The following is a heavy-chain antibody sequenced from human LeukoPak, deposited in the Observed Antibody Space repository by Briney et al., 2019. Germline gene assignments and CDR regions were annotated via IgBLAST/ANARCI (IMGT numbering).Heavy chain of an antibody. V-gene: IGHV3-11*01. CDR2: ISSSGSTI. Sequence: GGSLRLSCAASGFTFSDYYMSWIRQAPGKGLEWVSYISSSGSTIYYADSVKGRFTISRDNAKNSLYLQMNSLRAEDTAVYYCARPRGDDFWSGYYPDYWGQGTLVTVSS. CDR1: GFTFSDYY. CDR3: ARPRGDDFWSGYYPDY. D-gene: IGHD3-3*01. J-gene: IGHJ4*02.